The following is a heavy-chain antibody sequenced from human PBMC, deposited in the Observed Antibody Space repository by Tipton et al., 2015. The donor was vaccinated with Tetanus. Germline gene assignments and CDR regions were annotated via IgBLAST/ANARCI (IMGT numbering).Heavy chain of an antibody. V-gene: IGHV4-30-4*01. CDR1: GDSLSNGDYY. D-gene: IGHD5-12*01. Sequence: TLSLTCTVSGDSLSNGDYYWSWIRQPPGKGLESIGYIYYSGSTYYNPSLKSRVTISVDTSKNQFSLKLGSVTAADAAVYYCARPGVGGYTGYYFDFWGQGTVVTVSS. J-gene: IGHJ4*02. CDR2: IYYSGST. CDR3: ARPGVGGYTGYYFDF.